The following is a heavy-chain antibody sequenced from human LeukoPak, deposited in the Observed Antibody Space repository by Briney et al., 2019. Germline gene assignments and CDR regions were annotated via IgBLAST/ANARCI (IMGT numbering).Heavy chain of an antibody. CDR2: ISYDGSNK. CDR3: ARDIVVAKYYYYGMDV. J-gene: IGHJ6*02. Sequence: PGRSLRLFCAASGFTFSSYAMHWVRQAPGKGLEWVAVISYDGSNKYYADSVKGRFTISRENSKNTLYLQMNSLRAEDTAVYYCARDIVVAKYYYYGMDVWGQGTTVTVSS. CDR1: GFTFSSYA. D-gene: IGHD2-2*01. V-gene: IGHV3-30-3*01.